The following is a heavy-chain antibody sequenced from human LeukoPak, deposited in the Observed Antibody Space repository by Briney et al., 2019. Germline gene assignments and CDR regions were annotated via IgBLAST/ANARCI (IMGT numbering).Heavy chain of an antibody. J-gene: IGHJ4*02. V-gene: IGHV4-61*08. CDR3: AGAVAGTLDFDY. Sequence: SQTLSLTCAVSGGSISSGGYYWSWIRQPPGKGLEWFGYIYYSGSTNYNPSLKSRVTISVDTSKNQFSLKLSSVTAADTAVYYCAGAVAGTLDFDYWGQGTLVTVSS. CDR2: IYYSGST. D-gene: IGHD6-19*01. CDR1: GGSISSGGYY.